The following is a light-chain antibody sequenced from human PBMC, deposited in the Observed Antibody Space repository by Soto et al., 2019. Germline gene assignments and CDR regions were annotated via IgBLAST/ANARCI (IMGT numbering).Light chain of an antibody. CDR3: QQYGSSPQT. CDR2: DAS. J-gene: IGKJ1*01. Sequence: EIVLTQSPATLSFSPGERATLSCRASQSVSNYLAWYQQKPGQAPRLLIYDASNRATDIPARFSGTGSGTDFTLTISRLEPEDFAVYYCQQYGSSPQTFGQGTKVDIK. V-gene: IGKV3-20*01. CDR1: QSVSNY.